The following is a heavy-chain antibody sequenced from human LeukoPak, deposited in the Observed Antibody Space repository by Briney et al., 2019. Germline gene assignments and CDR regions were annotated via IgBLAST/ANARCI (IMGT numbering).Heavy chain of an antibody. CDR1: GYTFTSYD. Sequence: ASVKVSCKASGYTFTSYDINWVRQATGQGLEWMGWMNPNSGNTGYAQKFQGRVTMTRNTSISTAYTELSSLRSEDTAVYDCARVGLLWGVDPWGQGTLVTVSS. V-gene: IGHV1-8*01. J-gene: IGHJ5*02. D-gene: IGHD3-10*01. CDR3: ARVGLLWGVDP. CDR2: MNPNSGNT.